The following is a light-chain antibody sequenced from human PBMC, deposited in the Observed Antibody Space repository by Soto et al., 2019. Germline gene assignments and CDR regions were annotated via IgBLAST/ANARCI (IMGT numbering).Light chain of an antibody. Sequence: DIEMTQSPASLSASVGDRVTITCRARQSISSYLNWYQQKPGKAPKLLIYAASSLHSGVPSRFSGSGSGTDFTLTISSLQPEDFATYYCQQSYSTPTTFGQGTKVDIK. CDR1: QSISSY. J-gene: IGKJ1*01. V-gene: IGKV1-39*01. CDR3: QQSYSTPTT. CDR2: AAS.